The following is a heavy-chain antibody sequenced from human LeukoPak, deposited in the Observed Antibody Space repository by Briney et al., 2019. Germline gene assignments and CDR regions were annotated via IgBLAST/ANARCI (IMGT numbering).Heavy chain of an antibody. CDR2: IYYSGST. J-gene: IGHJ5*02. V-gene: IGHV4-59*01. CDR3: VRAVGPVGGYDSP. CDR1: GGSFSSYY. D-gene: IGHD5-12*01. Sequence: PSEILSLTCTVSGGSFSSYYWSWIRQPPGKGLEWIGYIYYSGSTNYNPSLKSRVTTSLDTSKNQFSLKLSSVTAADTAVYYCVRAVGPVGGYDSPWGQGTLVTVSS.